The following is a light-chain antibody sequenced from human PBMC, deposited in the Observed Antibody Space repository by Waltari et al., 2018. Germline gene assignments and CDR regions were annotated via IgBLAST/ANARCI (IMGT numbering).Light chain of an antibody. CDR1: QGISSY. Sequence: IQMSQYPSSLSASVGDRVTITCRASQGISSYLNWYQQKPGKAPKLLIYYANSLASGVPSRFSGSGSGTEFTLTISSLQPEDFAIYYCQQGNSYPYSFGQGTKVESK. CDR2: YAN. J-gene: IGKJ2*03. CDR3: QQGNSYPYS. V-gene: IGKV1-13*02.